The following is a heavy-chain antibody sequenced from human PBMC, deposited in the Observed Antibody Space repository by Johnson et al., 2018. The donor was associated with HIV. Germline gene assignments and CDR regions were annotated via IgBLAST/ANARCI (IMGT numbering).Heavy chain of an antibody. D-gene: IGHD6-13*01. Sequence: VQLVESGGGLVQPGGSLRLSCAASGFTFSSYAMSWVRQAPGKGLEWVSAISGSGGSTYYADSVKGRFTISRDNSKNTLYLQMNSRRAEDTAVYYCAKGGGSSSWDGVGAFDIWGQGTMVTVSS. CDR1: GFTFSSYA. CDR3: AKGGGSSSWDGVGAFDI. CDR2: ISGSGGST. J-gene: IGHJ3*02. V-gene: IGHV3-23*04.